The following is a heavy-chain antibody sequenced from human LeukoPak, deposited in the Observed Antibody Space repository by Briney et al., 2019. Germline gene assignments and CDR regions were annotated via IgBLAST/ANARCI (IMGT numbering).Heavy chain of an antibody. J-gene: IGHJ4*02. V-gene: IGHV3-11*04. Sequence: GGSLRLSCAASGFTFSDYYMSWIRQAPGKGLERVSYISSGGSTIYYADSVKGRFTISRDNAKNSLYLQMNSLRAEDTAVYYCARVRYSYGYGLDYWGQGTLVTVSS. CDR3: ARVRYSYGYGLDY. CDR2: ISSGGSTI. CDR1: GFTFSDYY. D-gene: IGHD5-18*01.